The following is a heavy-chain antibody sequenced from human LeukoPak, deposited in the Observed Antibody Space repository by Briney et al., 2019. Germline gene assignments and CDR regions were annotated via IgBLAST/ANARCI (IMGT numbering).Heavy chain of an antibody. D-gene: IGHD2-2*01. J-gene: IGHJ3*02. Sequence: SETLSLTCTVSGGSISSSSYYWGWIRQPPGKGLEWIGSIYYSGSTYYNPSLKSRVTISVDTSKNQFSLKLSSVTAADTAVYYCARHGSSEGLIIGVVVPVHAFDIWGQGTMVTVSS. CDR2: IYYSGST. CDR3: ARHGSSEGLIIGVVVPVHAFDI. V-gene: IGHV4-39*01. CDR1: GGSISSSSYY.